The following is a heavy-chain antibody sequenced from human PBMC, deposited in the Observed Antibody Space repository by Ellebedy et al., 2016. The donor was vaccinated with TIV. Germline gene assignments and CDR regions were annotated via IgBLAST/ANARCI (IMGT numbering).Heavy chain of an antibody. CDR3: AKSPLVVVAATCLDY. Sequence: PGGSLRLSCAASGFTFSSYAMSWVRQAPGKGLEWVSGISGSGGSTYYAASVKGRFTISRDNSKNTLFLQVNSLRAEDTAVYYCAKSPLVVVAATCLDYWGQGTLVTVSS. CDR1: GFTFSSYA. D-gene: IGHD2-15*01. V-gene: IGHV3-23*01. J-gene: IGHJ4*02. CDR2: ISGSGGST.